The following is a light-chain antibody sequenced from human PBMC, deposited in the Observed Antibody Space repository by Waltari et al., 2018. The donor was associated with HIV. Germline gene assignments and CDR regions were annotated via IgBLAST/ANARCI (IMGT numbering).Light chain of an antibody. Sequence: QSALTQPASVSGSPGQSITISCTGTSSDVGSYNLVSWYHQHPGKAPKLMIYEVSKRPSGVSDRFSGSKTGNTASLTFSGLQAEDEADYYCCSYAGSSTYVVFGGGTKLTVL. CDR1: SSDVGSYNL. CDR3: CSYAGSSTYVV. CDR2: EVS. J-gene: IGLJ2*01. V-gene: IGLV2-23*02.